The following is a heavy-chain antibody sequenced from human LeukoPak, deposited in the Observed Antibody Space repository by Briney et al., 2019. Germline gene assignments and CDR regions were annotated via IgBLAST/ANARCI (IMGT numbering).Heavy chain of an antibody. CDR3: AREKGQWELLRVFDY. V-gene: IGHV4-59*01. Sequence: SETLSLTCTVSGGSISSYYWSWIRQPPGKGLEWIGYIYYSGSTNYNPSLKSRVTISVDTSKNQFSLKLSSVTAADTAVYYCAREKGQWELLRVFDYWGQGTLVTVSS. D-gene: IGHD1-26*01. J-gene: IGHJ4*02. CDR1: GGSISSYY. CDR2: IYYSGST.